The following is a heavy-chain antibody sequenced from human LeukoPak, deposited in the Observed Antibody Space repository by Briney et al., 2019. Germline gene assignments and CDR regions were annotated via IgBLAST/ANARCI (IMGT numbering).Heavy chain of an antibody. CDR2: ISYDGSNK. Sequence: PGGSLRLSCAASGFTFSSYAMHWVRQAPGEGLEWVAVISYDGSNKYYADSVKGRFTISRDNSKNTLYLQMNSLRAEDTAVYYCAKEVYYGSGSYYYGMDVWGQGTTVTVSS. D-gene: IGHD3-10*01. J-gene: IGHJ6*02. CDR1: GFTFSSYA. V-gene: IGHV3-30*04. CDR3: AKEVYYGSGSYYYGMDV.